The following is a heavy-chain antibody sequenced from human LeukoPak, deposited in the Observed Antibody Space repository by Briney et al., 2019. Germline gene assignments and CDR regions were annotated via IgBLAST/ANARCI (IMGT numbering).Heavy chain of an antibody. D-gene: IGHD2-21*02. V-gene: IGHV4-4*07. CDR3: ARDLPAVTAMRSRVDP. J-gene: IGHJ5*02. CDR2: IYTSGST. CDR1: GGSISSYY. Sequence: SETLSLTCTVSGGSISSYYWSWIRQPAGKGLEWIGRIYTSGSTNYNPSLKSRVTMSVDTSKNQFSLKLSSVTVADTAVYYCARDLPAVTAMRSRVDPWGQGTLVTVSS.